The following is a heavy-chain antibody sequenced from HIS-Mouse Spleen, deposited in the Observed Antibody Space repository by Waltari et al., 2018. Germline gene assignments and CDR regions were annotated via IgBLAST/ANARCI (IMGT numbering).Heavy chain of an antibody. CDR2: ISYDGSNK. J-gene: IGHJ4*02. Sequence: QVQLVESGGGVVQPGRSLRLSCAASGFPFSRYAMHWVRQAPGKGLEWVAVISYDGSNKYYADSVKGRFTISRDNSKNTLYLQMNSLRAEDTAVYYCARETGVIPYFDYWGQGTLVTVSS. CDR1: GFPFSRYA. CDR3: ARETGVIPYFDY. V-gene: IGHV3-30-3*01. D-gene: IGHD7-27*01.